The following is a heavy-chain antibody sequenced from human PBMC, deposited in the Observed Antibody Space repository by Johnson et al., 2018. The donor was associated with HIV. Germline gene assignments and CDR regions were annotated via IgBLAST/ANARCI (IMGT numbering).Heavy chain of an antibody. Sequence: MPLVESGRGVVQPGRSLRLSCAASGFTFSSYAMHWVRQAPGKGLVWVSGIYSVGSTYYADSVNGRFTISRDNSKNTLYLQMNSLRAEDTALYYCARRGGSGWSAFYIWGQGTIVTVSS. J-gene: IGHJ3*02. CDR1: GFTFSSYA. V-gene: IGHV3-66*01. CDR2: IYSVGST. D-gene: IGHD6-19*01. CDR3: ARRGGSGWSAFYI.